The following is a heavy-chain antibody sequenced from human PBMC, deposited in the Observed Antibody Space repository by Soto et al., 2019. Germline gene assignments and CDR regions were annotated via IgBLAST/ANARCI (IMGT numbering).Heavy chain of an antibody. CDR1: GGSISSSNW. Sequence: QVQLQESGPGLVKPSGTLSLTCAVSGGSISSSNWWSWVRQPPGKGLEWIGEIYHSGSTNYNPSLKSRVTRSVDKSKKQFSLKLSSVTAADTAVYYCARVSGSYYYGMDVWGQGTTVTVSS. J-gene: IGHJ6*02. V-gene: IGHV4-4*02. D-gene: IGHD1-26*01. CDR2: IYHSGST. CDR3: ARVSGSYYYGMDV.